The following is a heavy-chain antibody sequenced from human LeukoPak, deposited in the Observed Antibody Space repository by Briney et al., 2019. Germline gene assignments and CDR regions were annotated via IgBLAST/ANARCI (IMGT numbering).Heavy chain of an antibody. CDR3: ARDREDLLTGLDY. CDR1: GFTFSTYA. V-gene: IGHV3-30*04. J-gene: IGHJ4*02. CDR2: FSYGGSNK. Sequence: GGSLRLSCAASGFTFSTYAMHWVRQAPGKGLEWVAVFSYGGSNKYYADSVKGRFTISRDNSKNTLYLQMNSLRPEDTAIYYCARDREDLLTGLDYWGQGTLVTVSS. D-gene: IGHD3-9*01.